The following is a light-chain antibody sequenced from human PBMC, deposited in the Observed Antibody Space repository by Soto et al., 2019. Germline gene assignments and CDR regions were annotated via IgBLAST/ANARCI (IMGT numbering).Light chain of an antibody. V-gene: IGKV3-11*01. CDR3: QQRRNWPWLT. J-gene: IGKJ4*01. CDR1: QSVNSY. Sequence: EIVLTQSPGTLSLSPGERATLSCRASQSVNSYLAWYQQKPGQAPRLLIYGVSNRATGIPARFSGSGSGTDFTLTISSLEPEDSAVYFCQQRRNWPWLTFGGGTRLEIK. CDR2: GVS.